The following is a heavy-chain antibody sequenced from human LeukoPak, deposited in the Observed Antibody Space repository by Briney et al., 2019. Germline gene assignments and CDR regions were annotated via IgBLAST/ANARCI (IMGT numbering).Heavy chain of an antibody. CDR2: ISSSGSTI. J-gene: IGHJ4*02. CDR3: ARDPYGFDY. Sequence: TGGSLRLSCAASGFTFSSYEMNWVRQAPGKGLEWVSHISSSGSTIYYADSVKGRFTISRDNAKNSLYLQMNSLRAEDTAVYYCARDPYGFDYWGQGTLVTVSS. V-gene: IGHV3-48*03. D-gene: IGHD4-17*01. CDR1: GFTFSSYE.